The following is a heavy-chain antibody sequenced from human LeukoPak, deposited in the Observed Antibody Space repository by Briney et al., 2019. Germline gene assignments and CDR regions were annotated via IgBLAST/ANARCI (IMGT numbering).Heavy chain of an antibody. J-gene: IGHJ4*02. Sequence: PGGSLRLSCTASGFTFSSYWMHWVRQAPGKGLVWVSRINSDGSSTSYADSVKGRFTISRDNAKNTLYLQMNSLRAEDTAVYYCARAPYGITPLGYWGQGTLVTVSS. CDR1: GFTFSSYW. CDR2: INSDGSST. V-gene: IGHV3-74*01. D-gene: IGHD3-10*01. CDR3: ARAPYGITPLGY.